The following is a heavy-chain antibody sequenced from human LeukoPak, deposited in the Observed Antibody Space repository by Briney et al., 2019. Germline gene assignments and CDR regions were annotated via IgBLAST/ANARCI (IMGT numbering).Heavy chain of an antibody. D-gene: IGHD3-22*01. V-gene: IGHV4-34*01. Sequence: PSETLSLTCAVYGGSFSNYYWTWIRQPPGKGLEWIGEINHSGSTNYNPSLKSRVTISVDTSKNQFSLKLSSVTAADTAVYYCARHRREYYYDSSGPLDYWGQGTLVTVSS. CDR1: GGSFSNYY. CDR3: ARHRREYYYDSSGPLDY. CDR2: INHSGST. J-gene: IGHJ4*02.